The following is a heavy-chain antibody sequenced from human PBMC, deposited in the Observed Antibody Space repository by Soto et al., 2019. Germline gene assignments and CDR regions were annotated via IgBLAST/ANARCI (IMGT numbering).Heavy chain of an antibody. CDR2: IDTSGST. CDR1: GGSISTYY. Sequence: QGHLQESGPGLVRPSETLSLTCSVSGGSISTYYCNWIRQPAGKGLEWIGRIDTSGSTNYNPSLRSRVTMSVDTSKNQYSLKLSSVTAAHTAVYYCARGGHDLWSGPFDSWGRGTPVNVSS. J-gene: IGHJ4*02. CDR3: ARGGHDLWSGPFDS. D-gene: IGHD3-3*01. V-gene: IGHV4-4*07.